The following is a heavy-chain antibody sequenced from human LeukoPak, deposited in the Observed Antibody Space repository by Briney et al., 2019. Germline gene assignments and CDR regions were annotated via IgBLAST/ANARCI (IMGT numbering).Heavy chain of an antibody. Sequence: GGSLRLSCAASGFAVSSNYMSWVRQAPGKGLEWVSSIYSGGSTYYTDSVKGRFTISRDNSKNTLYLQMNSLRAEDTAVYYCARDLAGYNSFDYWGQGTLVTVSS. CDR2: IYSGGST. J-gene: IGHJ4*02. CDR1: GFAVSSNY. CDR3: ARDLAGYNSFDY. D-gene: IGHD5-24*01. V-gene: IGHV3-66*01.